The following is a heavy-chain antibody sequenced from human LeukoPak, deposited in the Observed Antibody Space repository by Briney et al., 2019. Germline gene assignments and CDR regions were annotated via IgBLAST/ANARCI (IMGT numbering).Heavy chain of an antibody. Sequence: TGGSLRLSCAASGFTFDDYGMSWVRQAPGMGLEWVSGINWNGGSTGYADSVKGRFTISRDNAKNSLYLQMNSLRAEDTAVYYCARAVGTAIEYYFDYWGQGTLVTVSS. D-gene: IGHD5-18*01. CDR1: GFTFDDYG. CDR3: ARAVGTAIEYYFDY. V-gene: IGHV3-20*04. J-gene: IGHJ4*02. CDR2: INWNGGST.